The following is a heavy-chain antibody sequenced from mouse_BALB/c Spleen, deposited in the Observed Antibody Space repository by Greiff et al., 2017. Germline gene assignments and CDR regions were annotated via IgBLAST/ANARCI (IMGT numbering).Heavy chain of an antibody. CDR3: ARSYGYDVVAY. CDR1: GYTFTSYW. D-gene: IGHD2-2*01. J-gene: IGHJ3*01. CDR2: INPSNGRT. V-gene: IGHV1S81*02. Sequence: QVQLQQPGAELVKPGASVKLSCTASGYTFTSYWMHWVKQRPGQGLEWIGEINPSNGRTNYNEKFKSKATLTVDKSSSTAYMQLSSLTSEDSAVYYCARSYGYDVVAYWGQGTLVTVSA.